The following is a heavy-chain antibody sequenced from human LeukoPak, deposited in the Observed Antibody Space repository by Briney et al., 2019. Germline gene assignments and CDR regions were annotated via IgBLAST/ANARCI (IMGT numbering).Heavy chain of an antibody. CDR2: INHSGGT. D-gene: IGHD6-6*01. J-gene: IGHJ6*03. V-gene: IGHV4-34*01. Sequence: SETLSLTCAVYGGSFSGYYWSRIRQPPGKGLEWIGEINHSGGTNYNPSLKSRVTISVDTSKNQFSLKLSSVTAADTAVYYCARVRQLVGIYYYYYYIGVWGKGTTVTVSS. CDR1: GGSFSGYY. CDR3: ARVRQLVGIYYYYYYIGV.